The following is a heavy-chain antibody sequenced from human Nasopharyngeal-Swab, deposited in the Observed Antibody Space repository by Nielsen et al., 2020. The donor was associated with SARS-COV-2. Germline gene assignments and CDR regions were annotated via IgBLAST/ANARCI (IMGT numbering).Heavy chain of an antibody. V-gene: IGHV3-74*01. J-gene: IGHJ3*02. CDR2: LSTDGRST. Sequence: GESLKISCAASGFTFSTYWMHWVRQAPGKGPVWISRLSTDGRSTDYADSVKGRFTISRDDAKNTLYVQMNSLRVEDTAVYYCIRNSYSGSYGAFDIWGQGTMVTVSS. CDR1: GFTFSTYW. CDR3: IRNSYSGSYGAFDI. D-gene: IGHD1-26*01.